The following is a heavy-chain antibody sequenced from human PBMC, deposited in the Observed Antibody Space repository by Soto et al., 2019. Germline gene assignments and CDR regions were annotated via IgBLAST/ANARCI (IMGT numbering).Heavy chain of an antibody. CDR3: ARDRYSSSSGSFDY. D-gene: IGHD6-6*01. J-gene: IGHJ4*02. V-gene: IGHV4-34*01. CDR1: GGSFSGYY. CDR2: INHSGST. Sequence: SATLSLTCAVYGGSFSGYYWSWIRQTPGKGLEWIGEINHSGSTNYNPSLKSRVTISVDTSKNQFSLKLSSVTAADTAVYYCARDRYSSSSGSFDYWGQRTLVTVSS.